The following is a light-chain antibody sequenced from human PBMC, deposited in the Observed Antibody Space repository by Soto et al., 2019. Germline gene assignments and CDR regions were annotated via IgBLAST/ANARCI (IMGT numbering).Light chain of an antibody. CDR1: SGDVGSYNP. CDR2: EDS. Sequence: QSALTQPASVSGSPGQSITISCSGASGDVGSYNPVSWYQQHPGKAPKLTIYEDSKRPSGVSNRFSGSKSGNTASLTISGLQAEDEADYYCCSYAGSTTVVFGGRTKLTV. J-gene: IGLJ2*01. V-gene: IGLV2-23*01. CDR3: CSYAGSTTVV.